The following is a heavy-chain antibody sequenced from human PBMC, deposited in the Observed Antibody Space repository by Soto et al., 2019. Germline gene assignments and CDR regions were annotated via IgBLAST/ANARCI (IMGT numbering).Heavy chain of an antibody. J-gene: IGHJ6*02. CDR2: ISYDGSNK. V-gene: IGHV3-30*18. D-gene: IGHD1-20*01. CDR1: GFTFSSYG. CDR3: AKDRNRFNWNDDYYYYYGMDV. Sequence: PVGSLRLSCAASGFTFSSYGMHWVRQAPGKGLEWVAVISYDGSNKYYADSVKGRFTISRDNSKNTLYLQMNSLRAEDTAVYYCAKDRNRFNWNDDYYYYYGMDVWGQGTTVTVSS.